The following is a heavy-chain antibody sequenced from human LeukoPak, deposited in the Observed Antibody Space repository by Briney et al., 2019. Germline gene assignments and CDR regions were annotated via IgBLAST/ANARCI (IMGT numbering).Heavy chain of an antibody. V-gene: IGHV7-4-1*02. J-gene: IGHJ2*01. CDR3: ARDQVRYCSGGSCYPYWYFDL. CDR2: INTNTGNP. Sequence: ASVKVSCKASGYTFTSYAMNWVRQAPGQGLEWMGWINTNTGNPTYAQGFTGRFVFSLDTSVSTAYLQISSLKAEDTAVYYCARDQVRYCSGGSCYPYWYFDLWGRGTLVTVSS. CDR1: GYTFTSYA. D-gene: IGHD2-15*01.